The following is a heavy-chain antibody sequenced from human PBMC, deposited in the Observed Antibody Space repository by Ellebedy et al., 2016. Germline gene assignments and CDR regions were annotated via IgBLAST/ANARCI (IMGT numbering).Heavy chain of an antibody. Sequence: GSLRLXXSVSGDTISSSRYYWGWIRQPPGKGLEWIGSIYYTGSPYYNPSLRSRVTISVETSKNQLSLKLTSVTATDTAVYYCARSLAVVLMVYDSWGQGTLVTVSS. CDR3: ARSLAVVLMVYDS. V-gene: IGHV4-39*01. CDR1: GDTISSSRYY. D-gene: IGHD2-8*01. CDR2: IYYTGSP. J-gene: IGHJ4*02.